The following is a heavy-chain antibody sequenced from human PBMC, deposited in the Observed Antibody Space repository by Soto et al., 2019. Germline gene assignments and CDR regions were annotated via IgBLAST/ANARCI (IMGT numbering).Heavy chain of an antibody. D-gene: IGHD3-10*01. CDR2: IIPIFGTP. J-gene: IGHJ4*02. Sequence: QVQLGQSGAEVKKPGSSVMGTCKASGCMFSTDAIRWVRQAPGQVRVWMEWIIPIFGTPNYAQRFQGRVTITADESTSTAYMELRRLRSEDTAVDYCAGYRYDYGSGEYDNRIDFWCQFTLVTVSS. CDR1: GCMFSTDA. CDR3: AGYRYDYGSGEYDNRIDF. V-gene: IGHV1-69*01.